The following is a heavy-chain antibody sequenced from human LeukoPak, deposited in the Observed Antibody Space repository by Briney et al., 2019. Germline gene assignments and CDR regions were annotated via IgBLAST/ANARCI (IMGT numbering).Heavy chain of an antibody. CDR3: ARDVLVGAIEY. V-gene: IGHV3-53*01. Sequence: PGGSLRLSCAASGFTVSSNYMSWVRQAPGKGLEWVSVIYSGGSTYYADSVKGRFTISRDNSKNTLYLQMNSLRAEDTAVYYCARDVLVGAIEYWGQGTLVTVSS. CDR1: GFTVSSNY. D-gene: IGHD1-26*01. J-gene: IGHJ4*02. CDR2: IYSGGST.